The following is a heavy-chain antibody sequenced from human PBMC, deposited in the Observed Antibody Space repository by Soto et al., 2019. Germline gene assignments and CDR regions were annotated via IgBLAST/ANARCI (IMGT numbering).Heavy chain of an antibody. CDR3: ARDSGDYYYKDV. D-gene: IGHD3-10*01. CDR2: IYYSGST. CDR1: GGSISSYC. Sequence: SETLSLTCTVSGGSISSYCWSWIRQPPGKGLEWIGYIYYSGSTNYNPSLKSRVTISVDTSKNQFSLKLSSVTAADTAVYYCARDSGDYYYKDVWGKGTTVTVSS. V-gene: IGHV4-59*01. J-gene: IGHJ6*03.